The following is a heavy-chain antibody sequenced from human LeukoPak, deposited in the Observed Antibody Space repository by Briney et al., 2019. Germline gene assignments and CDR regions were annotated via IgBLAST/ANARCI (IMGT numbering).Heavy chain of an antibody. CDR1: GGSFSGYY. J-gene: IGHJ3*01. CDR2: IYHSGST. Sequence: SETLSLTCAVYGGSFSGYYWNWIRQPPGKGLEWVGEIYHSGSTNYNPSLESRVTISLDTSKNQFSLKLSSVTAADTAVYYCARATLGNCSGGSCSLAPGFDFWGQGTMVTVSS. V-gene: IGHV4-34*01. D-gene: IGHD2-15*01. CDR3: ARATLGNCSGGSCSLAPGFDF.